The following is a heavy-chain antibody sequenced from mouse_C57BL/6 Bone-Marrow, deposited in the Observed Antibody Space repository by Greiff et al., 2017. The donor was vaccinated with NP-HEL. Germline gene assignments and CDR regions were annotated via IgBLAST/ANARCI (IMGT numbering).Heavy chain of an antibody. J-gene: IGHJ4*01. D-gene: IGHD1-1*01. CDR2: ISSGSSTI. CDR3: ATLREDAMDY. CDR1: GFTFSDYG. Sequence: EVKLMESGGGLVKPGGSLKLSCAASGFTFSDYGMHWVRQAPEKGLEWVAYISSGSSTIYYADTVKGRFTISRDNAKNTLFLQMTSLRSEDTARYYCATLREDAMDYWGKGTSVTGSS. V-gene: IGHV5-17*01.